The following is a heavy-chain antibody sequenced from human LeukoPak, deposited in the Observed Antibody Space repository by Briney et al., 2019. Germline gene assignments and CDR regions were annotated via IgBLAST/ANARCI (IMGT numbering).Heavy chain of an antibody. J-gene: IGHJ6*02. CDR3: ARTASYGSGSYYGLVGYYGMDV. Sequence: KPSETLSLTCAVSGGSISSYYWSWIRQPAGKGLEWIGRIYTSGSTNYNPSLKSRITISVDTSKNQFSLKLSSVTAADTAVYYCARTASYGSGSYYGLVGYYGMDVWGQGTTVTVSS. V-gene: IGHV4-4*07. CDR2: IYTSGST. D-gene: IGHD3-10*01. CDR1: GGSISSYY.